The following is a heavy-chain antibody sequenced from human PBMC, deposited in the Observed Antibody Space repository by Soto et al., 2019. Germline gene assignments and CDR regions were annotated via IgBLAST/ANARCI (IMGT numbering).Heavy chain of an antibody. CDR1: GFTFSVYA. V-gene: IGHV3-23*01. CDR3: ASLGVGDWANYYYYYGMDV. D-gene: IGHD2-21*02. CDR2: VTANGGST. J-gene: IGHJ6*02. Sequence: GSLRLSCAATGFTFSVYAMTWVRQAPGKGLEWVSAVTANGGSTYSADSVEGRFTISRDNSKNTLFLQMNSLRAEDTAVYYCASLGVGDWANYYYYYGMDVWGQGTTVTVSS.